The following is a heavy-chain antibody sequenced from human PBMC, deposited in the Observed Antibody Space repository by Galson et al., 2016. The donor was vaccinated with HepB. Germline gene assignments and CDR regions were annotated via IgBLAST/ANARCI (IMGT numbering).Heavy chain of an antibody. Sequence: SLRLSCACSGFTFGDYAMSWFRQAPGKGLEWVSFFRSRVYDGETDYAESVKGRFTISRDDSKNIAYLQMDSLKTEDTAMYHCARGWGTADYWGQGVLVTGSS. D-gene: IGHD3-16*01. J-gene: IGHJ4*02. V-gene: IGHV3-49*03. CDR3: ARGWGTADY. CDR1: GFTFGDYA. CDR2: FRSRVYDGET.